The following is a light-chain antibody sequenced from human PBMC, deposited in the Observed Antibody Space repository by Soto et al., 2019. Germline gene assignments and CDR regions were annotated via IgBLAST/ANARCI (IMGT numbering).Light chain of an antibody. V-gene: IGLV2-14*01. CDR1: SSDVGGFNY. CDR3: SSYTTSSSYV. CDR2: DVY. Sequence: QSVLTQPASVSGSPGQSITISCTGTSSDVGGFNYVSWYQQHPGKAPKLLIFDVYSRPSGISNRFSGCKSGNTASLTISGLQAEDEADYYCSSYTTSSSYVFGAGTKVTVL. J-gene: IGLJ1*01.